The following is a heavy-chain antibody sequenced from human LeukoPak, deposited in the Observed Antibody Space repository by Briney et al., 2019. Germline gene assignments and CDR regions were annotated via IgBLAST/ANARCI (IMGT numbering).Heavy chain of an antibody. Sequence: SDTLSLTCAVSGDSISCCYWTWIRQSADKGLEWIGRVIISGSTNYNPSLQGRVTMSVDRSRSQFSLRLRSVTAADTAVYYCVRQGYNYGAFNAWGQGTLVTVSS. CDR2: VIISGST. J-gene: IGHJ4*02. D-gene: IGHD5-18*01. CDR1: GDSISCCY. CDR3: VRQGYNYGAFNA. V-gene: IGHV4-4*07.